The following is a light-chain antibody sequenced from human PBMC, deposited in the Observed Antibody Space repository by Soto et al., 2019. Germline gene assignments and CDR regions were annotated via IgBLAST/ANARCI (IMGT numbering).Light chain of an antibody. V-gene: IGLV1-40*01. CDR3: QSYDRRRSGDAV. CDR1: SSNIGAGYD. J-gene: IGLJ7*01. Sequence: QSVLTQPPSVSGAPGQRVTISCTGSSSNIGAGYDVHWYQQLPGTAPKLLIYGNSNRPSGVPDRFSGSKSGTSASLAITGLQAEDEADYYCQSYDRRRSGDAVFGEGTQLTVL. CDR2: GNS.